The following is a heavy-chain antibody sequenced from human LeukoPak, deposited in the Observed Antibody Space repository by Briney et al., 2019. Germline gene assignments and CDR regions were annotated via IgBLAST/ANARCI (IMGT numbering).Heavy chain of an antibody. CDR2: ISSSSSDR. Sequence: GGSLRLSCAASGFTVNSHAMTWVRQAPGKGLEWVSSISSSSSDRYYADSVKGRFTISRDNTKSSLYLQMNSLRADDTAIYYCARTVAATGDGWFDPWGQGTLVTVSS. CDR1: GFTVNSHA. J-gene: IGHJ5*02. CDR3: ARTVAATGDGWFDP. V-gene: IGHV3-21*06. D-gene: IGHD6-13*01.